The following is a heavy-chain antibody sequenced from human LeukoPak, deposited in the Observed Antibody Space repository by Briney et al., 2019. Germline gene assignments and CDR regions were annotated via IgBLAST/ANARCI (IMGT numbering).Heavy chain of an antibody. CDR1: GGSFSGYY. D-gene: IGHD2-2*01. CDR2: INHSGST. J-gene: IGHJ6*03. V-gene: IGHV4-34*01. Sequence: RASGTLSLTCAVYGGSFSGYYWSWIRQPPGKGLEWIGEINHSGSTNYNPSLKSRVTISVDTSKNQFSLKLSSVTAADTAVYYCARVAPDTIYYYYYMDVWGKGTTVTVSS. CDR3: ARVAPDTIYYYYYMDV.